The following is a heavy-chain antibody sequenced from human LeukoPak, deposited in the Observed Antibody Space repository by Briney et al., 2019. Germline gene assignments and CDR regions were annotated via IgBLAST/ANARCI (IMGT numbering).Heavy chain of an antibody. CDR1: GYTFTDSY. Sequence: ASVKVSCKASGYTFTDSYIHWVRQAPGQGLEWVGWINPNSGDTNSAQKFQGRVTMTRDTSISTAYMELSSLRSEDTAVYYCARGPNVSGYSYGVEGYYMDVWAKGPRSPSP. V-gene: IGHV1-2*02. D-gene: IGHD5-18*01. CDR3: ARGPNVSGYSYGVEGYYMDV. CDR2: INPNSGDT. J-gene: IGHJ6*03.